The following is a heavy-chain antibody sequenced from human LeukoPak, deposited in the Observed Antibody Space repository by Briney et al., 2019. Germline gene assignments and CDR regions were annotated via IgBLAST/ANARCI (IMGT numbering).Heavy chain of an antibody. Sequence: PGGSLRLSCAASGFTFSSYWMSWVHQAPGKGLEWVANIKQDGSEKYYVDSVKGRFTISRDNAKNSLYLQMNSLRAEDTAVYYCARGVGIAAAGYFDYWGQGTLVTVSS. J-gene: IGHJ4*02. CDR2: IKQDGSEK. CDR1: GFTFSSYW. CDR3: ARGVGIAAAGYFDY. V-gene: IGHV3-7*01. D-gene: IGHD6-13*01.